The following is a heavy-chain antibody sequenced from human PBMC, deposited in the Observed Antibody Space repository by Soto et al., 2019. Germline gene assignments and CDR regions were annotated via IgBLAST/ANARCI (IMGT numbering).Heavy chain of an antibody. CDR2: IYYSGST. Sequence: QLQLQESGPGLVKPSETLSLTCTVSGGSISSSSYYWGWIRQPPGKGLEWIGSIYYSGSTYYNPSLKIRVTISVDTSKNQSSLKLSSVTAADTAVYYCATPPKGRDYYYGMDVWGQGTTVTGSS. J-gene: IGHJ6*02. CDR1: GGSISSSSYY. V-gene: IGHV4-39*01. CDR3: ATPPKGRDYYYGMDV.